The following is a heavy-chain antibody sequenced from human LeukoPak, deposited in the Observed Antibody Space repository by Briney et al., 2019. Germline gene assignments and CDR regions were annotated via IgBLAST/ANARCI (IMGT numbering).Heavy chain of an antibody. CDR1: GGSIRSYY. CDR2: IYYSGST. J-gene: IGHJ6*03. Sequence: PSETLSLTCTVSGGSIRSYYWTWIRQPPGKGLEWIGYIYYSGSTSCNPSLKSRVTISIDTSKNQLSLKLSSVTAADTAVYYCARVPALGRFSSGNYYYYYYMDVWGKGTTVTVSS. CDR3: ARVPALGRFSSGNYYYYYYMDV. V-gene: IGHV4-59*01. D-gene: IGHD2-15*01.